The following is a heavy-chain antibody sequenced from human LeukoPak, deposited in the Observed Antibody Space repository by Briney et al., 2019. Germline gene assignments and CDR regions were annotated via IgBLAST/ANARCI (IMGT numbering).Heavy chain of an antibody. J-gene: IGHJ2*01. CDR2: IYYSGST. CDR1: GDSVSSGSYY. Sequence: PSETLSLTCTVSGDSVSSGSYYWSWIRQPPGKGLEWIGYIYYSGSTNYNPSLKSRVTISVDTSKNQFSLKLSSVTAADTAVYYCARDQQWLAKRLGTPPFDLWGRGTLVTVSS. CDR3: ARDQQWLAKRLGTPPFDL. D-gene: IGHD6-19*01. V-gene: IGHV4-61*01.